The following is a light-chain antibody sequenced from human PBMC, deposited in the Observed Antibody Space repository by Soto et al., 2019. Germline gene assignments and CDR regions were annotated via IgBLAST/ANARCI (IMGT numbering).Light chain of an antibody. Sequence: EIVMTQSPATLSVSPGEGVTLSCGASQSVPSRIAWYQQKPGQAPSLLIYGASTRATGVPDRFSGTGSGTEFTLTISSLKSEDYAVYYCQQYNSWPPITFGQGTRLEIK. J-gene: IGKJ5*01. CDR3: QQYNSWPPIT. V-gene: IGKV3-15*01. CDR2: GAS. CDR1: QSVPSR.